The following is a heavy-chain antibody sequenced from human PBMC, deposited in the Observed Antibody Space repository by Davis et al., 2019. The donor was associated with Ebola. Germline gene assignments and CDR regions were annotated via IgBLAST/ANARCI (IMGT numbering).Heavy chain of an antibody. D-gene: IGHD6-19*01. CDR2: IYYSGTT. CDR1: GGSFSTYY. CDR3: ARGSQWLGPDY. Sequence: SETLSLTCTVSGGSFSTYYWSWVRQPPGKGLVWVGYIYYSGTTHYNPSLRGRVTISVDTSKKHFSLKLGSVTAADTAVYYCARGSQWLGPDYWGQGTLATVSS. J-gene: IGHJ4*02. V-gene: IGHV4-59*01.